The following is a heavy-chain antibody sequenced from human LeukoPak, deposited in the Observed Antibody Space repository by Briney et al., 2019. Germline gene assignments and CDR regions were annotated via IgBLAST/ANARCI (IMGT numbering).Heavy chain of an antibody. J-gene: IGHJ4*02. Sequence: GGSLRLSCAASGFTFSDYYMTWIRQAPGKGLEWVSYISSSSSDTTYAVSVRGRFTITRDNAKNSLYLQMNSLRAEDTAVYYCARVAVIAAAGTFDYWGQGTLVTVSS. V-gene: IGHV3-11*06. D-gene: IGHD6-13*01. CDR1: GFTFSDYY. CDR2: ISSSSSDT. CDR3: ARVAVIAAAGTFDY.